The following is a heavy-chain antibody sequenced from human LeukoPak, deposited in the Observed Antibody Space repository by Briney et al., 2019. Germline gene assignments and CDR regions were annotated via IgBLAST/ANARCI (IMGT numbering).Heavy chain of an antibody. J-gene: IGHJ6*02. CDR2: ISTSGGDT. CDR3: AKDLGFGELFIYGMDV. CDR1: GFTFSNSA. D-gene: IGHD3-10*01. Sequence: PGGSLRLSCAASGFTFSNSAMTWVRQAPGKGLEWVSAISTSGGDTIYTDSVKDRFTISRDNSKNTLYLQMNSLRAEDTAVYYCAKDLGFGELFIYGMDVWGQGTTVTVSS. V-gene: IGHV3-23*01.